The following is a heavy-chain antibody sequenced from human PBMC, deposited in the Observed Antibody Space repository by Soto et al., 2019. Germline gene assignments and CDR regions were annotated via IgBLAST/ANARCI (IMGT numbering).Heavy chain of an antibody. CDR1: GGTFSSYA. CDR2: IIPIFGTA. V-gene: IGHV1-69*12. J-gene: IGHJ6*02. D-gene: IGHD2-8*01. Sequence: QVQLVQSGAEVKKPGSSVKVSCKASGGTFSSYAISWVRQAPGQGLEWMGGIIPIFGTANYAQKFQGRVTTTADESTDTAYMELSSRRSEDTAVYYCAREDGELMVYARPNPRYYYGMDVWGQGTTVTVSS. CDR3: AREDGELMVYARPNPRYYYGMDV.